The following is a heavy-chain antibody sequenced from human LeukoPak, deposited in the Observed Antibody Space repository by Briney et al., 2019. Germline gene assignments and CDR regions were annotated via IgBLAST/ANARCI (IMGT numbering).Heavy chain of an antibody. CDR2: IYYSGST. CDR1: GGSISSYY. V-gene: IGHV4-59*01. CDR3: ARVDCSGGSCQLDY. D-gene: IGHD2-15*01. J-gene: IGHJ4*02. Sequence: PSETLSLTCTVSGGSISSYYWSWIRQPPGKGLEWIGYIYYSGSTNYNPSLKSRVTISVDTSKNQFSLKLSSVTAADTAVYDCARVDCSGGSCQLDYWGQGTLVTVSS.